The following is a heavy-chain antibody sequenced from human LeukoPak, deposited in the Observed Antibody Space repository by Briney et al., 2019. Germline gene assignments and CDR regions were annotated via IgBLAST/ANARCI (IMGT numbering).Heavy chain of an antibody. Sequence: GGSLRLSCAASGFTVSSNYMSWVRQAPGKGLEWVSVIYSGGSTYYADSVKGRFTISRDNSKNTLYLQMNSLRAEDTAVYYCARVLAAAGSTTPHGDYWGQGTLVTVSS. J-gene: IGHJ4*02. CDR2: IYSGGST. D-gene: IGHD6-13*01. V-gene: IGHV3-53*01. CDR1: GFTVSSNY. CDR3: ARVLAAAGSTTPHGDY.